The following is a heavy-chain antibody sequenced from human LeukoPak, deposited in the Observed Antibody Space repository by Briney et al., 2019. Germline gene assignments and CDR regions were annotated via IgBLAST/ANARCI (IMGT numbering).Heavy chain of an antibody. D-gene: IGHD6-13*01. Sequence: ASVKVSCKASGYTFTGYGISWVRQAPGQGLEWMGWISAYNGNTNYAQKLQGRVTMTTDTSTSTAYMELRSLRSDDTAVYYCAREGWYSSSWPDAFDIWGQGTMVTVSS. J-gene: IGHJ3*02. V-gene: IGHV1-18*01. CDR3: AREGWYSSSWPDAFDI. CDR1: GYTFTGYG. CDR2: ISAYNGNT.